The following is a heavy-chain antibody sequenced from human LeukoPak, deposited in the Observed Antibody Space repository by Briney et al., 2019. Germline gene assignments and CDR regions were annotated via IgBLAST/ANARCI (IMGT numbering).Heavy chain of an antibody. J-gene: IGHJ5*02. CDR1: GFTFSSYA. D-gene: IGHD3-10*01. CDR2: ISYDGSNK. Sequence: GGSLRLSCAASGFTFSSYAMHWVRQAPGKGLEWVAVISYDGSNKYYADSVKGRFTISRDNAKNSLYLQMNSLRAEDTAVYYCARYLVRGVTRFDPWGQGTLVTVSS. CDR3: ARYLVRGVTRFDP. V-gene: IGHV3-30-3*01.